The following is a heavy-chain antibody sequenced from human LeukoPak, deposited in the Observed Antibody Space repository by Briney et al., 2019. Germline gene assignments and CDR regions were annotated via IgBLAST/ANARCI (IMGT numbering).Heavy chain of an antibody. J-gene: IGHJ5*02. CDR3: ARGSSSSSWDLYNWFDP. CDR1: GGSISSGGYY. CDR2: IYYSGST. D-gene: IGHD6-13*01. Sequence: SQTLSLTCTVSGGSISSGGYYWSWIRQHPGKGLEWIGYIYYSGSTYYNPSLKSRVTISVDTSKNQFSLKLSSVTAADTAVYYCARGSSSSSWDLYNWFDPWGQGTLVTVSS. V-gene: IGHV4-31*03.